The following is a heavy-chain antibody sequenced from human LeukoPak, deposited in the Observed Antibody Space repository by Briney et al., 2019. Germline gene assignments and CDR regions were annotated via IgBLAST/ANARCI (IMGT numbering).Heavy chain of an antibody. D-gene: IGHD3-10*01. CDR2: IYYSGST. CDR3: ARASVLLSANY. CDR1: CGSIGIY. V-gene: IGHV4-59*01. J-gene: IGHJ4*02. Sequence: SETLSLTCTVSCGSIGIYWTWIRQPPGMGLEWIGYIYYSGSTNSNPSLKSGVTISVDTSKNTFSLKLSSVTAADTAVYSCARASVLLSANYWGQGTLVTVSS.